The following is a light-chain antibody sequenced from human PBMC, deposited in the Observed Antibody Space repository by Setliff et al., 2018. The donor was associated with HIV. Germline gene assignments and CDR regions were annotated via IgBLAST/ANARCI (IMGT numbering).Light chain of an antibody. Sequence: QSALTQPASVSGSPGQSVTISCTGTSSDIGSYNFVSWYQQHPGKAPKLIIYGVSKWPSGVSNHFSGSKSGSTAFLTISGLQTEDEAEYYCCSYASNANFVFGTGTKVTVL. CDR1: SSDIGSYNF. CDR2: GVS. V-gene: IGLV2-23*02. CDR3: CSYASNANFV. J-gene: IGLJ1*01.